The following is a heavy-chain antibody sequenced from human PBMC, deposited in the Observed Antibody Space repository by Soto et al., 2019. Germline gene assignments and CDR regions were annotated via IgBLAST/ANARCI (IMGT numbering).Heavy chain of an antibody. CDR1: GFTFSSYA. V-gene: IGHV3-23*01. Sequence: EVQLLESGGGLVQPGGSLRLSCAASGFTFSSYAMSWVRQAPGKGLEWVSTISGGSASTYYADYVQGRFTISRDNSKNTLYLQMNSLRAEDTAVYYCANDVFGELYDFDYWGQGTLVTVSS. J-gene: IGHJ4*02. CDR3: ANDVFGELYDFDY. CDR2: ISGGSAST. D-gene: IGHD3-10*02.